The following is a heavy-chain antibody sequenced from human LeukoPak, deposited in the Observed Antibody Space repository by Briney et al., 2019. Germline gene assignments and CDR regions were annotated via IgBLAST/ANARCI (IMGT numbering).Heavy chain of an antibody. J-gene: IGHJ4*02. Sequence: GGSLRLSCAASGFTFSSYSMNWVRQAPGKGLEWVSSISSSSSYIYYADSVKGRFTISRDNAKNSLYLQMNSLRAEDTAVYYCARDFGQWQLNGGYYFDYWGQGNLVTVSS. CDR3: ARDFGQWQLNGGYYFDY. CDR1: GFTFSSYS. CDR2: ISSSSSYI. V-gene: IGHV3-21*01. D-gene: IGHD6-19*01.